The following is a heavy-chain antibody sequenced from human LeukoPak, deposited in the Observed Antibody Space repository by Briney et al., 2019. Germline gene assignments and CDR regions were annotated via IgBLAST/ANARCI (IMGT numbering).Heavy chain of an antibody. Sequence: SETLSLTCTVSGGSIRSSSYYWGWIRQPPGKGLQWIRSIYYSGSTHYNPSLKSRVTISVDTSKNQFSLMLSSVTAADTAVHYCASIRYFDWLAFDIWGQGTMVTVSS. J-gene: IGHJ3*02. V-gene: IGHV4-39*01. CDR2: IYYSGST. CDR3: ASIRYFDWLAFDI. CDR1: GGSIRSSSYY. D-gene: IGHD3-9*01.